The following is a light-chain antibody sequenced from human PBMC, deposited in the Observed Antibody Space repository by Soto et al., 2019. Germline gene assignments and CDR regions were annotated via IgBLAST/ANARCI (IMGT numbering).Light chain of an antibody. V-gene: IGKV3-20*01. CDR3: QQYGSSPPVT. CDR1: QSIGSSY. Sequence: EIVLTQSPGTLSLSPGERATLSCRASQSIGSSYLAWYQQKPGQAPRLLVYGASSRVTGIPDRFSGSGSGKDFTLKIRRLEPEDFAVYYCQQYGSSPPVTFGQGTKVDIK. CDR2: GAS. J-gene: IGKJ1*01.